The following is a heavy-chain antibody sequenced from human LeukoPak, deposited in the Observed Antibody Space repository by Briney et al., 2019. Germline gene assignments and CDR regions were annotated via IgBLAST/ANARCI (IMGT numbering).Heavy chain of an antibody. D-gene: IGHD1-26*01. CDR2: IYPGDSDT. CDR1: GYSFTSYW. Sequence: GESLKISCKGSGYSFTSYWIGWVRQMPGKGLEWMGIIYPGDSDTRYSPSFQGQVTISADKSISTAYLQWSSLKASDTAMYYCARHRPSGGHPQKRWFDPWGQGTLVTVSS. V-gene: IGHV5-51*01. J-gene: IGHJ5*02. CDR3: ARHRPSGGHPQKRWFDP.